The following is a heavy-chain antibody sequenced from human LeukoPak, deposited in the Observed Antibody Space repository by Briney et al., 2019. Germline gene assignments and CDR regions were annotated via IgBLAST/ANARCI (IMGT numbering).Heavy chain of an antibody. CDR2: IYYSGST. CDR1: GGSISSYY. J-gene: IGHJ3*02. V-gene: IGHV4-59*01. D-gene: IGHD2-2*01. Sequence: PSETLSLTCTVSGGSISSYYWSWIRQPPGKGLEWIGYIYYSGSTNYNPSLKSRVTISVDTSKNQFSLKLSSVTAADTAVYYCARDTRQYQLLESDNAFDIWGQGTMVTVSS. CDR3: ARDTRQYQLLESDNAFDI.